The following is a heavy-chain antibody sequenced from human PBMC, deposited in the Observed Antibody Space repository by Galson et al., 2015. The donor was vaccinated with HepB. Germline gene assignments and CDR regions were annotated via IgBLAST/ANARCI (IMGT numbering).Heavy chain of an antibody. V-gene: IGHV3-23*01. CDR2: ISGSGGST. CDR1: GFTFSSYA. D-gene: IGHD3-3*01. CDR3: AKEGYDFWSGYWDLDF. Sequence: SLRLSCAASGFTFSSYAMSWVRQAPGKGLEWVSAISGSGGSTYYADSVKGRFTVSRDNSKNTLYLQMGSLRAEDTAVYYSAKEGYDFWSGYWDLDFWGQGTLVTVSS. J-gene: IGHJ4*02.